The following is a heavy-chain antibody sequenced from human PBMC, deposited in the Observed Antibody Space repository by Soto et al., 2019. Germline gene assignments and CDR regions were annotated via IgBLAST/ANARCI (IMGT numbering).Heavy chain of an antibody. CDR1: GFIFSNYA. Sequence: PWGSLRLSCAASGFIFSNYAMSWVRQSPGKGLEWVSAIGGNGADTYYADSVKGRFTISRDNSKNTLYLQMNSLRAEDTAVYFCAIPSGLTVTGPDYWGQGTLVTVSS. CDR3: AIPSGLTVTGPDY. V-gene: IGHV3-23*01. CDR2: IGGNGADT. J-gene: IGHJ4*02. D-gene: IGHD6-19*01.